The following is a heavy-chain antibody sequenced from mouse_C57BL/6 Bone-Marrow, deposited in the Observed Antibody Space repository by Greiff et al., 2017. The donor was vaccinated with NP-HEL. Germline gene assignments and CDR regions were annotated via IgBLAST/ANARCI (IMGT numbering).Heavy chain of an antibody. Sequence: EVKLQESGPVLVKPGASVKMSCKASGYTFTDYYMNWVKQSHGKSLEWIGVINPYNGGTSYNQKFKGKATLTVDKSSSTAYMELISLTSADSAVYYCVARVDYWGQGTTLTVSS. D-gene: IGHD6-1*01. CDR3: VARVDY. CDR2: INPYNGGT. CDR1: GYTFTDYY. V-gene: IGHV1-19*01. J-gene: IGHJ2*01.